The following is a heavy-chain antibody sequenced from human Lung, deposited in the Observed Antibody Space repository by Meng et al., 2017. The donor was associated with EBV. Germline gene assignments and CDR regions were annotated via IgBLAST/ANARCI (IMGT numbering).Heavy chain of an antibody. CDR2: TYYRSTWYN. CDR1: GYTVSSSSAA. V-gene: IGHV6-1*01. Sequence: QVQPEQTCPSMVKPSPSLTLPCIISGYTVSSSSAAWTWIRQSPSRGFMGRGRTYYRSTWYNDYVVFVKSRTTNNPDTSKNQFFLQLNSVTPEVTAVSYCARGATSVFDLWGRGTLVTVSS. J-gene: IGHJ2*01. CDR3: ARGATSVFDL.